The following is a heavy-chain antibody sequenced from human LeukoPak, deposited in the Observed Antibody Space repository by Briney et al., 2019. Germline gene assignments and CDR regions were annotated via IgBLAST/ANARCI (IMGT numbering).Heavy chain of an antibody. V-gene: IGHV5-51*01. D-gene: IGHD1-26*01. CDR2: IYPGDSDT. CDR1: GYSFTNYW. CDR3: ARHLGRVGADVFFDY. J-gene: IGHJ4*02. Sequence: PGESLKISCNGSGYSFTNYWIGWVRQLPGKSLEWMGIIYPGDSDTRYSPSFQGQVTISADKSISTAYLQWSSLKASDTAMYYCARHLGRVGADVFFDYWGQGTLVTVSS.